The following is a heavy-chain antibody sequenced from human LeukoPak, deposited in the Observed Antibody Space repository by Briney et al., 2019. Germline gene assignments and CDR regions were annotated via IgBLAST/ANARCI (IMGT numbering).Heavy chain of an antibody. CDR2: IRSKAHGGTT. V-gene: IGHV3-49*04. CDR3: SRRRCSGGVCYFDY. Sequence: PGGSLRLSCATSGFTFIDYAMSWVRQAPGKGLQWLGFIRSKAHGGTTECAASVKGRFTISRDDSKGIAYLQMNSLKTEDTAVYYCSRRRCSGGVCYFDYWGQGTLVTVSS. CDR1: GFTFIDYA. D-gene: IGHD2-15*01. J-gene: IGHJ4*02.